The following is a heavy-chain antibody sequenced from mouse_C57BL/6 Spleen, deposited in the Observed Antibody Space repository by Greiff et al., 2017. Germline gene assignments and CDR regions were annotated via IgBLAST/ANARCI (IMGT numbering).Heavy chain of an antibody. CDR1: GYTFTGYW. J-gene: IGHJ3*01. CDR3: ARLLYDYDDAPFAY. V-gene: IGHV1-9*01. D-gene: IGHD2-4*01. CDR2: ILPGSGST. Sequence: QVQLKQSGAELMKPGASVKLSCKATGYTFTGYWIEWVKQRPGHGLEWIGEILPGSGSTNYNEKFKGKATFTADTSSNTAYMQLSSLTTEDSAIYYCARLLYDYDDAPFAYWGQGTLVTVSA.